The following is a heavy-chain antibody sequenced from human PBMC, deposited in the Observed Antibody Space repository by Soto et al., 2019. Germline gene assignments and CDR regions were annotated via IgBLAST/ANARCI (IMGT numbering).Heavy chain of an antibody. Sequence: ASVKVSCKASGYTFTGYCMHWVRQAPGQGLECRGWINPNSGRTNYAQKFQGRVTMTSDTSISTAYMELNRLRSDDTAVDYCGIATSSPILYEYAMPLWGQVTTAPVSS. J-gene: IGHJ6*02. D-gene: IGHD2-2*01. CDR2: INPNSGRT. CDR1: GYTFTGYC. V-gene: IGHV1-2*02. CDR3: GIATSSPILYEYAMPL.